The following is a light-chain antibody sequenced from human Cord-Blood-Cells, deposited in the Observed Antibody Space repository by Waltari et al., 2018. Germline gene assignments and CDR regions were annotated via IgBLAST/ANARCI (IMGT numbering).Light chain of an antibody. Sequence: QSALTQPPSVSGSPGQSVTISCTGTSSDVGSYNRVSWYQQPPGTAPKLMIYEVSNRPSGVPDRFSGSKSSNTASLTISGLQAEDEADYYCSSYTSSSTFDVVFGGGTKLTVL. J-gene: IGLJ2*01. CDR1: SSDVGSYNR. CDR2: EVS. V-gene: IGLV2-18*02. CDR3: SSYTSSSTFDVV.